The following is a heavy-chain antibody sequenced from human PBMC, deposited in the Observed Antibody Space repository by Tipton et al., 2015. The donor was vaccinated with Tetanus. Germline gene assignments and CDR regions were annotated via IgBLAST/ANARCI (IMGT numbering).Heavy chain of an antibody. CDR2: IYQTDST. D-gene: IGHD5-12*01. CDR1: GGLITTGGYS. CDR3: ARPGVGGYTGYYFDF. V-gene: IGHV4-30-2*03. Sequence: TLSLTCTVSGGLITTGGYSWGWIRQLPGQGLEWLGYIYQTDSTYYNPTLKSRVTISVDTSKNQFSLKLDSVTAADAAVYYCARPGVGGYTGYYFDFWGQGTVVTVSS. J-gene: IGHJ4*02.